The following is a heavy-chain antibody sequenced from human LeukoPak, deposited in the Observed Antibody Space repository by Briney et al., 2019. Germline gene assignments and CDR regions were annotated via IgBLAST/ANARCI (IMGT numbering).Heavy chain of an antibody. CDR2: IKTDGVTT. CDR1: GFTLSNYW. V-gene: IGHV3-74*01. D-gene: IGHD3-3*01. J-gene: IGHJ4*02. Sequence: GGSLRLSCAASGFTLSNYWMHWVRQAPGKGLVWVSRIKTDGVTTNYADSVKGRFTISRDNAKNTLYLQMNSLRAEDTAVYYCARTYDFWSGSQYYFDSWGQGTLVTVSS. CDR3: ARTYDFWSGSQYYFDS.